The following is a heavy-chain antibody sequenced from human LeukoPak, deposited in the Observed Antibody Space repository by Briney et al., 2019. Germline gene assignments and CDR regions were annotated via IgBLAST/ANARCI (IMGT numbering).Heavy chain of an antibody. CDR2: INHSGST. J-gene: IGHJ4*02. Sequence: SETLSLTCAVYGGSFSGYYWSWIRQPPGKGLEWIGEINHSGSTNYNPFLKSRVTISVDTSKNQFSLKLSSVTAADTAVYYCARGGYSGYAHWGQGTLVTVSS. V-gene: IGHV4-34*01. D-gene: IGHD5-12*01. CDR3: ARGGYSGYAH. CDR1: GGSFSGYY.